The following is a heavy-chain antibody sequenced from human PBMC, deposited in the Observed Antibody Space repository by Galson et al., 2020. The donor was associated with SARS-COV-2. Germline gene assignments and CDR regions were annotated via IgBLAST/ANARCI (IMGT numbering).Heavy chain of an antibody. CDR1: GYTLSSYY. V-gene: IGHV1-46*03. CDR2: INPSGGSA. J-gene: IGHJ4*02. Sequence: ASVKVSCKASGYTLSSYYMHWVRQAPGQGLEWMGIINPSGGSASYSHKFQDRITMTRDTSTSTVYMELNSLTSDDTAVYYCARGRVSGGYWGQGTLVIVSS. D-gene: IGHD1-26*01. CDR3: ARGRVSGGY.